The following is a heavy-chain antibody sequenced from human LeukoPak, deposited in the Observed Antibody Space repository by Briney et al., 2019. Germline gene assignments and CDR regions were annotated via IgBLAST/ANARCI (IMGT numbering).Heavy chain of an antibody. CDR1: GFVFSRDN. D-gene: IGHD3-16*01. V-gene: IGHV3-48*04. J-gene: IGHJ4*02. Sequence: GGSLRLSCIASGFVFSRDNMNWVRQAPGKGLEWVAHISETIYYADSVQGLFTISRDNAKNSLYLQMSNLRVDDTAMYYCVREVGRPKTFYYDSWGRGTPVTVSS. CDR3: VREVGRPKTFYYDS. CDR2: ISETI.